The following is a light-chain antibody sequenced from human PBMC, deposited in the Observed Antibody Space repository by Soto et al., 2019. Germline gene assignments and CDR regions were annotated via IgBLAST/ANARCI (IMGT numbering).Light chain of an antibody. J-gene: IGKJ4*01. CDR2: DAS. V-gene: IGKV3-20*01. Sequence: IVLTQSPGTLSLSPGERATLSCRASQSVTSNFLAWYRQKPGQAPRLLIYDASNRATGIPARFSGSGSGTDFTLTISRLEPEDFAVYYCQQYGSSPLTFGGGTKVDIK. CDR3: QQYGSSPLT. CDR1: QSVTSNF.